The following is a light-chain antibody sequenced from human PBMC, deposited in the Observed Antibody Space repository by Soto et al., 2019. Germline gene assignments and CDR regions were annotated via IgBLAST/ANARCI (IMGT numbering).Light chain of an antibody. CDR1: TSDVGGYNY. CDR2: DVS. Sequence: QSALTQPASVSGSPGQSITISCTGTTSDVGGYNYVSWFQQHPGKAPKLIIYDVSDRPSGVSNRFSGSKSGNTASLTISGLQAEDEADYSCSSYTSSTTPYVFGTGTKVTVL. CDR3: SSYTSSTTPYV. V-gene: IGLV2-14*01. J-gene: IGLJ1*01.